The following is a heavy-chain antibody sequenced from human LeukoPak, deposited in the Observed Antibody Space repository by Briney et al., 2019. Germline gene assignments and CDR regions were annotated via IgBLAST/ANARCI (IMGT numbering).Heavy chain of an antibody. V-gene: IGHV3-15*01. CDR1: GFTFSDYY. CDR3: TKRDAFDI. Sequence: GGSLRLSCAASGFTFSDYYMSWVRQAPGKGLEWAGRIKSKTDGGTTDYAAPVKGRFTISRDDSKNTLYLQMNSLKTEDTAVYYCTKRDAFDIWGQGTMVTVSS. CDR2: IKSKTDGGTT. J-gene: IGHJ3*02.